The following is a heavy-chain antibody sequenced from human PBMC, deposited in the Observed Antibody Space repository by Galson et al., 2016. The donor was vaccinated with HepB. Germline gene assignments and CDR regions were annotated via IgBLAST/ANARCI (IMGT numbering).Heavy chain of an antibody. Sequence: SLRLSCAASGFTFPDYAMGWVRQVPGKGLECVSYISGNGVATVYADSVKGRFTISRDNSRHTLHLQMDSLRVEDTAVYHCARVGCYLTSGSDCFRWFDPWGQGTLVTVSS. CDR1: GFTFPDYA. J-gene: IGHJ5*02. V-gene: IGHV3-23*01. CDR2: ISGNGVAT. D-gene: IGHD2-15*01. CDR3: ARVGCYLTSGSDCFRWFDP.